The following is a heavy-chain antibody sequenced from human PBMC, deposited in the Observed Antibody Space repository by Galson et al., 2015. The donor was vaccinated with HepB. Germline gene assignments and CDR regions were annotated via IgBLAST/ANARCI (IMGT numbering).Heavy chain of an antibody. V-gene: IGHV1-69*06. CDR3: ATPPLEYCGGDCHDAFDI. CDR2: IIPIFGTA. CDR1: GGTFSSYA. Sequence: SVEVSCKASGGTFSSYAISWVRQAPGQGLEWMGGIIPIFGTANYAQKFQGRVTITADKSTSTAYMELSCLRSEDTAVYYCATPPLEYCGGDCHDAFDIWVQGTMVTVSS. D-gene: IGHD2-21*01. J-gene: IGHJ3*02.